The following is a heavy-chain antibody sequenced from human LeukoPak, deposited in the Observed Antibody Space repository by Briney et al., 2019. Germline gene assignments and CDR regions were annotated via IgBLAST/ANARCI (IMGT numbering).Heavy chain of an antibody. CDR2: ISSSGLTI. CDR3: ARERYGYGPAPFDF. J-gene: IGHJ4*02. Sequence: PGGSLRLSCATSGFAFSNYEFNWVRQAPGKGLEWISYISSSGLTIYYTDSVKGRFTISRDNAKNSLYVQMISLRVEDTAVYYCARERYGYGPAPFDFWGQGTLVTVSS. V-gene: IGHV3-48*03. CDR1: GFAFSNYE. D-gene: IGHD5-18*01.